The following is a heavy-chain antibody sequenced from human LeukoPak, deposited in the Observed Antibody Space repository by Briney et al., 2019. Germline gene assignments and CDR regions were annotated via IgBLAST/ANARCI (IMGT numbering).Heavy chain of an antibody. J-gene: IGHJ6*03. Sequence: SQTLSLTCTVSGGSISSGSYYWSWIRQPAGKGLEWIGRIYTSGSTNYNPSLKSRVTISVDTSKNQFSLKLSSVTAADTAVYYCAREATPPRANCISTSCRHPSIKPSLYYYYYMDVWGKGTTVTVSS. CDR1: GGSISSGSYY. CDR3: AREATPPRANCISTSCRHPSIKPSLYYYYYMDV. D-gene: IGHD2-2*01. CDR2: IYTSGST. V-gene: IGHV4-61*02.